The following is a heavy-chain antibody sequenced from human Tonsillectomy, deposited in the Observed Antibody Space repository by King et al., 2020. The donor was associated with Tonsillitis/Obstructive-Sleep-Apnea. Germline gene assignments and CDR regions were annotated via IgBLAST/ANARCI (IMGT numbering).Heavy chain of an antibody. D-gene: IGHD4-11*01. CDR3: AKVRLYSTAWYPGGDFQD. CDR2: ITSNGGST. J-gene: IGHJ1*01. CDR1: GFTFSSYA. V-gene: IGHV3-64D*06. Sequence: VQLVESGGGWVQPGGSLRLSCSASGFTFSSYAMHWLRLAPGMGLEHVSAITSNGGSTYYANSVKGRFTVSRDNSKDTLYLQMSSLRAEDTAVYYCAKVRLYSTAWYPGGDFQDWGQGTLVTVSS.